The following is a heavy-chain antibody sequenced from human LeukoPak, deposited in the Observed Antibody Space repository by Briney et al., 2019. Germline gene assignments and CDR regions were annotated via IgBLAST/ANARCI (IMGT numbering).Heavy chain of an antibody. Sequence: GGSLRLSCAASGFTVSSNYMSWVRQAPGKGLEWVSVIYSGGSTYYADSVKGRFTISRDNPKNTLYLQMNSLRAEDTAVYYCARDGSYYDMDVWGQGTTVTVSS. V-gene: IGHV3-53*01. J-gene: IGHJ6*02. CDR2: IYSGGST. CDR3: ARDGSYYDMDV. CDR1: GFTVSSNY.